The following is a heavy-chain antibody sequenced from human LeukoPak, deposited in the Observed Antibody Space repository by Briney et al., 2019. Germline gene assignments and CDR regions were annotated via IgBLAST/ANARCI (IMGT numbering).Heavy chain of an antibody. CDR2: INPNSGST. D-gene: IGHD1-20*01. Sequence: ASVKVSCKASGYTFTGYYMHWVRQAPGQGLEWMGWINPNSGSTNYAQKFQGRVTMTRDTSISTAYMELSRLRSDDTAVYYCARDNSARYNWNGNWFDPWGQGTLVTVSS. CDR3: ARDNSARYNWNGNWFDP. CDR1: GYTFTGYY. V-gene: IGHV1-2*02. J-gene: IGHJ5*02.